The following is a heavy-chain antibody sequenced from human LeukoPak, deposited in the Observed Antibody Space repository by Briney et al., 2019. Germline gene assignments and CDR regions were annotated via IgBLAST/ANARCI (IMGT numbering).Heavy chain of an antibody. V-gene: IGHV3-30-3*01. CDR3: ARGDYYDSSGSTI. Sequence: GGSLRLSCAASGFTFSSYAMHWVRQAPGKGLEWVAVISYDGSNKYYADSVKGRFTISRDNSKNTLYLQMNSLRAEDTAVYYCARGDYYDSSGSTIWGQGTMVTVSS. J-gene: IGHJ3*02. CDR1: GFTFSSYA. D-gene: IGHD3-22*01. CDR2: ISYDGSNK.